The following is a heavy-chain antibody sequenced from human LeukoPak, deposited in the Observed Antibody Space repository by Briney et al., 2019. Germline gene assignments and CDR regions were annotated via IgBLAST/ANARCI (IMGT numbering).Heavy chain of an antibody. CDR1: GFTFSSYA. Sequence: PGGSLRLSCAASGFTFSSYAMNWVRQAPGKGLEWVPAISGSAGSTYYADSVKGRFTISRDNSKNTLYLQMNSLRAEDTAAFYCAKTAGSTLLPYDYWGQGTLVTVSS. CDR2: ISGSAGST. CDR3: AKTAGSTLLPYDY. V-gene: IGHV3-23*01. D-gene: IGHD3-10*01. J-gene: IGHJ4*02.